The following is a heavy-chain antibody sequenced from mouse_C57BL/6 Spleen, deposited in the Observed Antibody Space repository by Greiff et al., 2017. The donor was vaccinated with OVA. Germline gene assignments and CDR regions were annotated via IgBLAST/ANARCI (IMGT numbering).Heavy chain of an antibody. CDR1: GFTFSSYA. D-gene: IGHD2-4*01. V-gene: IGHV5-9-1*02. CDR3: TRDYYDYDEDYAMDY. Sequence: EVMLVESGEGLVKPGGSLKLSCAASGFTFSSYAMSWVRQTPEKRLEWVAYISSGGDYIYYADTVKGRFTISRDNARNTLYLQMSSLKSEDTAMYYCTRDYYDYDEDYAMDYWGQGTSVTVSS. CDR2: ISSGGDYI. J-gene: IGHJ4*01.